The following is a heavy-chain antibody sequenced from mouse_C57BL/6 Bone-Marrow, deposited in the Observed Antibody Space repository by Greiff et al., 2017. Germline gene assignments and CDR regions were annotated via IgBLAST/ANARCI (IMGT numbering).Heavy chain of an antibody. CDR2: ISSGSSTI. D-gene: IGHD1-1*01. Sequence: EVMLVESGGGLVKPGGSLKLSCAASGFTFSDYGMHWVRQAPEKGLEWVAYISSGSSTIYYADTVKGRFTISRDNAKNTLFLQMTSLRSEDTAMNYCARRTVVGYFDYWGQGTTLTVSS. CDR3: ARRTVVGYFDY. V-gene: IGHV5-17*01. CDR1: GFTFSDYG. J-gene: IGHJ2*01.